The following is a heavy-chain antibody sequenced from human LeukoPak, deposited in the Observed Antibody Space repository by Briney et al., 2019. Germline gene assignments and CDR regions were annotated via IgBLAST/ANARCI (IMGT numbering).Heavy chain of an antibody. J-gene: IGHJ5*02. CDR3: ARHYDILTGYSSWFDP. CDR1: GGSFSVYY. CDR2: IYYSGST. V-gene: IGHV4-34*01. D-gene: IGHD3-9*01. Sequence: PSETLSLTCAVHGGSFSVYYWSWIRQPPGKGLEWIGSIYYSGSTYYNPSLKSRVTISVDTSKNQLSLKLSSVTAADTAVYYCARHYDILTGYSSWFDPWGQGTLVTVSS.